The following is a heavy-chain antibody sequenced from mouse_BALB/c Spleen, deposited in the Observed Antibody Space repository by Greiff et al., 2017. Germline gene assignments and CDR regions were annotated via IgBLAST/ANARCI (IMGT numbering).Heavy chain of an antibody. CDR2: ISYDGSN. D-gene: IGHD2-14*01. V-gene: IGHV3-6*02. CDR3: ARGGYDDGFDY. CDR1: GYSITSGYY. Sequence: EVQLQESGPGLVKPSQSLSLTCSVTGYSITSGYYWNWIRQFPGNKLEWMGYISYDGSNNYNPSLKNRISITRDTSKNQFFLKLNSVTTEDTATYYCARGGYDDGFDYWGQGTTLTVSS. J-gene: IGHJ2*01.